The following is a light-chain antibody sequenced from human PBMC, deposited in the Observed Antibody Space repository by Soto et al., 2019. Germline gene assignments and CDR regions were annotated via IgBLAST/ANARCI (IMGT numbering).Light chain of an antibody. CDR3: QQYDDWPLT. V-gene: IGKV3D-15*01. CDR2: DAS. J-gene: IGKJ4*01. Sequence: EIVMTQSPATLSVSPGERATLSYRASQSVSSNLAWYQQKPGQAPGLLVYDASTRATDIPARFSGSGSGTDFTLTISSLQSEDFALYYCQQYDDWPLTFGGGTKVDI. CDR1: QSVSSN.